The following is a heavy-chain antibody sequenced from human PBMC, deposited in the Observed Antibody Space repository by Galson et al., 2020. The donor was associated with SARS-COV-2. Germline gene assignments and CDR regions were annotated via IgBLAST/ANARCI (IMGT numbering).Heavy chain of an antibody. Sequence: GGSLRLSCAASGLSVSSNYMSWVRKAPGKGLEWVSIIYSGGSTYYADSVEGRFTISRDNSKNTLYLQMNSLRVEDTAVYYCARDLYYYGMDVWGQGTTVTVSS. J-gene: IGHJ6*02. CDR1: GLSVSSNY. CDR2: IYSGGST. V-gene: IGHV3-53*01. CDR3: ARDLYYYGMDV.